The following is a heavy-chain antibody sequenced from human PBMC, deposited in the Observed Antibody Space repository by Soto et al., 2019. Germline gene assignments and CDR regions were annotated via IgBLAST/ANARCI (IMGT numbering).Heavy chain of an antibody. CDR3: ARTVCSSASCYGYYYYGLDV. CDR1: GDSISSTNNY. CDR2: IYYSGST. D-gene: IGHD2-2*01. Sequence: PSETLSLTCTVSGDSISSTNNYWSWIRQHPGKGLEWIGYIYYSGSTYYNPSLKSRPAISVDTSKNQFPLKLSSVTAADTAVYYCARTVCSSASCYGYYYYGLDVWGQGTTVTVSS. J-gene: IGHJ6*02. V-gene: IGHV4-31*03.